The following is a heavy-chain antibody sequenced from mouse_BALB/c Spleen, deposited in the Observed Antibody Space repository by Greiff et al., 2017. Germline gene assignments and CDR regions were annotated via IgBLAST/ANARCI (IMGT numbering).Heavy chain of an antibody. V-gene: IGHV3-2*02. Sequence: EVKLQESGPGLVKPSQSLSLTCTVTGYSITSDYAWNWIRQFPGNTLEWMGYISYSGSTSYNPSLKSRISITRDTSKNQFFLQLNSVTTEDTATYYCARAPYYGSSYGSYYYAMDYWGQGTSVTVSS. D-gene: IGHD1-1*01. CDR1: GYSITSDYA. CDR2: ISYSGST. CDR3: ARAPYYGSSYGSYYYAMDY. J-gene: IGHJ4*01.